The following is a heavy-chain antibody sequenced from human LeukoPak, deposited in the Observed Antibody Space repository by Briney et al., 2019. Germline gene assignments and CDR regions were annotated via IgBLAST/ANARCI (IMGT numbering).Heavy chain of an antibody. Sequence: SVKVSCKASGGTFSSYAISWVRQAPGQGLEWMGGIIPIFGTANDAQKFQGRVTITADESTSTAYMELSSLRSEDTAVYYCARDIVVVPAAMGEYYYYYYGMDVWGQGTTVTVSS. D-gene: IGHD2-2*01. CDR1: GGTFSSYA. CDR3: ARDIVVVPAAMGEYYYYYYGMDV. V-gene: IGHV1-69*13. J-gene: IGHJ6*02. CDR2: IIPIFGTA.